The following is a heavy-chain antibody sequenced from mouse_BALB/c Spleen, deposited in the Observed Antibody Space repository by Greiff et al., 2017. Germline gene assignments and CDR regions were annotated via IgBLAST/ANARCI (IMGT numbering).Heavy chain of an antibody. CDR1: GFTFSSYA. J-gene: IGHJ2*01. Sequence: EVKLVESGGGLVKPGGSLKLSCAASGFTFSSYAMSWVRQTPEKRLEWVATISSGGSYTYYPDSVKGRFTISRDNAKNTLYLQMSSLRSEDTAMYYCARHEGYDGYWGQGTTLTVSS. CDR2: ISSGGSYT. D-gene: IGHD2-2*01. CDR3: ARHEGYDGY. V-gene: IGHV5-9-3*01.